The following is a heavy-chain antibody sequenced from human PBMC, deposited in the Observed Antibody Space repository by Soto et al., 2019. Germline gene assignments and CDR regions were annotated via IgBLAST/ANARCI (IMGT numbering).Heavy chain of an antibody. J-gene: IGHJ3*02. D-gene: IGHD3-22*01. CDR1: GFTFSSYE. CDR3: ARGGSSGYYAFDI. V-gene: IGHV3-48*03. CDR2: ISSSGSTI. Sequence: GVSLRLSCAASGFTFSSYEMNWVRQAPGKGLEWVSYISSSGSTIYYADSVKGRFTISRDNAKNSLYLQMNSLRAEDTAVYYCARGGSSGYYAFDIWGQGTMVTVSS.